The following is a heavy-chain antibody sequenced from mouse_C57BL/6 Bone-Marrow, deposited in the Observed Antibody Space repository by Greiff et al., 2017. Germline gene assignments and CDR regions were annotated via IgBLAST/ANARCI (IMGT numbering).Heavy chain of an antibody. CDR2: IDPETGGT. D-gene: IGHD2-1*01. V-gene: IGHV1-15*01. CDR3: TRGGIYDGRRRGAMDY. Sequence: QVQLQQSGAELVRPGASVTLSCKASGYTFTDYEMHWVKQTPVHGLEWIGAIDPETGGTAYNQKFQGKAILTADKSSSTAYMELRSLTSEDSAVYYCTRGGIYDGRRRGAMDYGGQGTSGTVSS. CDR1: GYTFTDYE. J-gene: IGHJ4*01.